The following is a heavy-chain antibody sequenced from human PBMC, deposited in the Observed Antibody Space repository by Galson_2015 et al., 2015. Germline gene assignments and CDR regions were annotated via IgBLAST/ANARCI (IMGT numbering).Heavy chain of an antibody. V-gene: IGHV3-53*01. CDR1: GFTVSSNY. J-gene: IGHJ6*02. CDR2: IYSGGST. CDR3: AREKERYYYGMDV. D-gene: IGHD1-26*01. Sequence: SLRLSCAASGFTVSSNYMSWVRQAPGQGLEWVSVIYSGGSTYYADSVKGRFTISRDNSKNTLYLQMNSLRAEDTAVYYCAREKERYYYGMDVWGQGTTVTVSS.